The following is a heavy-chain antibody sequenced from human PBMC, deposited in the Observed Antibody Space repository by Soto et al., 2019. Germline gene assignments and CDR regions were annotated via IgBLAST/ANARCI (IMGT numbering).Heavy chain of an antibody. V-gene: IGHV3-30-3*01. Sequence: QEQLVESGGGVVQPGRSLRLSCAASGFTFSNYAMHWVCQAPGKGLEWVAVISYDGNNKYYADSVKGRFTISRDNSKNTLCLQMNSLRTDDTAVYYCARDHYGMDVWGQGTTVTVSS. J-gene: IGHJ6*02. CDR1: GFTFSNYA. CDR2: ISYDGNNK. CDR3: ARDHYGMDV.